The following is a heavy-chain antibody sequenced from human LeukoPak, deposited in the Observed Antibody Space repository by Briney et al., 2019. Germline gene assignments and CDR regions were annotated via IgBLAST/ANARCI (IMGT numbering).Heavy chain of an antibody. J-gene: IGHJ4*02. D-gene: IGHD1-26*01. Sequence: GGSLRLSCAASGFTFSSYSMNWVRQAPGKGLAWVSYISSSSSTIYYADSVKGRFTISRDNAKNSVYLQMNSLRAEDTAVYYCASGVGATFDYWDQGTLVTVSS. CDR2: ISSSSSTI. V-gene: IGHV3-48*01. CDR1: GFTFSSYS. CDR3: ASGVGATFDY.